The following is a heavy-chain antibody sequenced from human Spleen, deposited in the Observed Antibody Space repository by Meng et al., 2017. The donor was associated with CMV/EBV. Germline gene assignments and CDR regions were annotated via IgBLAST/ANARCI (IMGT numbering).Heavy chain of an antibody. J-gene: IGHJ3*02. CDR1: GGSISSGRSY. CDR3: ARRGEVGATALDI. CDR2: IFYSGST. D-gene: IGHD1-26*01. Sequence: SETLSLTCTVSGGSISSGRSYWDWVRQPPGKGLEWIGSIFYSGSTYYMPSLKSRVTMSVDTSKNQFSLKLRFVTAADTAVYYCARRGEVGATALDIWGQGTMVTVSS. V-gene: IGHV4-39*01.